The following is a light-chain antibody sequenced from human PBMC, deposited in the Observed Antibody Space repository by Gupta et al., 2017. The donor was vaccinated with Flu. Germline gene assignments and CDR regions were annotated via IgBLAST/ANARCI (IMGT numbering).Light chain of an antibody. CDR1: QTVSSGY. J-gene: IGKJ1*01. V-gene: IGKV3-20*01. CDR3: QQYGGAPQA. CDR2: DTS. Sequence: IVLTQSPGTLSLSPGERATLSCRASQTVSSGYLAWYQQKPGQAPRLLIYDTSKRATGVTDRFSGSGSGTDFSLTVSRLEPEDFRVYYCQQYGGAPQAFGQGTKVEI.